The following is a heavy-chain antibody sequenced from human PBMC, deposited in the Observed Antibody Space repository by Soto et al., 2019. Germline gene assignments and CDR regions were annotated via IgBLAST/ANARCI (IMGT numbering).Heavy chain of an antibody. V-gene: IGHV1-18*04. CDR3: ARMESFGSLNSFDP. CDR2: ISAYNGNT. J-gene: IGHJ5*02. Sequence: ASVEVSCKASGYTFSSYGISWVRQAPGQGLEWMGWISAYNGNTNYAQKLQGRVTMTTDTSTSTAYMELRSLRSEDTAIYYCARMESFGSLNSFDPWGQGTRVTVSA. D-gene: IGHD5-18*01. CDR1: GYTFSSYG.